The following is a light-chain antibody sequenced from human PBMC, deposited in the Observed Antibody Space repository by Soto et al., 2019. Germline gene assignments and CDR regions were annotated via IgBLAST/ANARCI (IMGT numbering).Light chain of an antibody. V-gene: IGKV1-33*01. Sequence: DIQMTQSPSSLSASVGDRGTITCPASQDISHNLNWFQQKPGKAPNLLIFDASKLETGVPSRFTGSGSGTHFSFTITSLQPEDIATYYCQHYDTLPPTFGGGNKVDIK. CDR2: DAS. CDR3: QHYDTLPPT. J-gene: IGKJ4*01. CDR1: QDISHN.